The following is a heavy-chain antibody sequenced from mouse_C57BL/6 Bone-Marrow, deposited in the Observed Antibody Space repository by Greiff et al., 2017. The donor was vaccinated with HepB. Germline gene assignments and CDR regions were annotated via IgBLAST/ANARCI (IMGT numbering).Heavy chain of an antibody. Sequence: VQLQQSGAELVKPGASVKLSCTASGFNITDYYMHWVKQRTEQGLEWIGRIDPEDGDTNYAPKFQGKATITVDPSSNTAYLQLSSLTSEDTADYCGAWGWDGYFDYWGQGTTLTVSS. CDR2: IDPEDGDT. CDR3: AWGWDGYFDY. V-gene: IGHV14-2*01. CDR1: GFNITDYY. D-gene: IGHD4-1*01. J-gene: IGHJ2*01.